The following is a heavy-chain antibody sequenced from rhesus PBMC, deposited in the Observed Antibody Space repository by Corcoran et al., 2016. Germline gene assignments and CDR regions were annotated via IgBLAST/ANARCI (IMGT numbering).Heavy chain of an antibody. CDR3: ARKGY. J-gene: IGHJ4*01. CDR2: IYGSSTST. CDR1: GGSISDSYR. V-gene: IGHV4S10*01. Sequence: QVQLQESGPGVVKPSETLSLTCVVSGGSISDSYRWSWIRQPPGKGLDWIGYIYGSSTSTNYNPSLKSRVTSSKDTSKNQFSLKLSSVTAADTAVYYCARKGYWGQGVLVTVSS.